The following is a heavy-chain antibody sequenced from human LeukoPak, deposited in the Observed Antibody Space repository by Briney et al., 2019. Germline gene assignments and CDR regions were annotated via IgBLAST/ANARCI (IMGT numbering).Heavy chain of an antibody. V-gene: IGHV1-2*02. CDR3: ARVPIGDGYSTFDY. D-gene: IGHD5-24*01. J-gene: IGHJ4*02. CDR2: INPNSGGT. Sequence: ASVKVSCKASGYTFTGYYMHWVRQAPGQGLEWMGWINPNSGGTNYAQKFQGRVTMTRDTSISTAYMELSRLRSDDTAVYYCARVPIGDGYSTFDYWGQGTLVTVSS. CDR1: GYTFTGYY.